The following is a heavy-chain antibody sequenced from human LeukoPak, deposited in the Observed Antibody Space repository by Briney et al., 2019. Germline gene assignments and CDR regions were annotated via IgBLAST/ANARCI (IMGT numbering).Heavy chain of an antibody. J-gene: IGHJ3*02. CDR1: GYTFTSYY. D-gene: IGHD1-26*01. CDR2: INPSGGST. CDR3: ARDLVGATSPSAFDI. V-gene: IGHV1-46*01. Sequence: ASVKVSCKASGYTFTSYYMHWVRRAPGQGLEWMGIINPSGGSTSYAQKFQGRVTMTRDTSTSTVYMELSSLRSEDTAVYYCARDLVGATSPSAFDIWGQGTMVTVSS.